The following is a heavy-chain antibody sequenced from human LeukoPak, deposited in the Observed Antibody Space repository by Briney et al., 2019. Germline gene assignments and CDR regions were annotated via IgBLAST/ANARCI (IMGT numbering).Heavy chain of an antibody. D-gene: IGHD2-15*01. J-gene: IGHJ4*02. CDR3: ASLYCSGGSCYSAPFDY. V-gene: IGHV4-34*01. CDR2: INHSGST. CDR1: GGSFSGYY. Sequence: SETLSLTCAVYGGSFSGYYWSWIRQPPGKGLEWLGEINHSGSTNYNPSLKSRVTISVDTSKNQFSLKLSSVTAADTAVYYCASLYCSGGSCYSAPFDYWGQGTLVTVSS.